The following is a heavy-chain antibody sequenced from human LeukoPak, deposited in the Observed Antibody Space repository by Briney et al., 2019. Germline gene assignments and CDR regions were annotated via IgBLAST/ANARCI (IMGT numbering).Heavy chain of an antibody. Sequence: SETLSLTCTVSGGSISSSSYYWGWIRQPPGKGLEWIGSIYYSGSTYYNPSLKSRVTISVDTSKNQFSLKLSSVTAADTAVYYCARHVHYYDSSGYWGAFDIWGQGTMVTVSS. CDR1: GGSISSSSYY. D-gene: IGHD3-22*01. J-gene: IGHJ3*02. CDR3: ARHVHYYDSSGYWGAFDI. V-gene: IGHV4-39*01. CDR2: IYYSGST.